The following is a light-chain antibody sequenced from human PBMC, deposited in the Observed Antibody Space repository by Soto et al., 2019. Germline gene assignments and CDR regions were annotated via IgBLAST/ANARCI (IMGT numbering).Light chain of an antibody. CDR2: GAS. CDR1: QTVTSTF. CDR3: HQYDSSRT. Sequence: EIVLTQSPGTLSLSPGERATLSCRASQTVTSTFLAWYQQKPGQAPRLLIYGASRRLTGIPDRFSGSGSGTDFTLTITRLEPEDFAVYYCHQYDSSRTFGQGTKVEMK. V-gene: IGKV3-20*01. J-gene: IGKJ1*01.